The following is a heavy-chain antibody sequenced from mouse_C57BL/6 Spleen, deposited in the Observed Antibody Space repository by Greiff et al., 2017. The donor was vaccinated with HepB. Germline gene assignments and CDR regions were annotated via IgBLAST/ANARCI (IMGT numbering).Heavy chain of an antibody. Sequence: VQLQQSGPGLVKPSQSLSLTCSVTGYSITSGYYWNWIRQFPGNKLEWMGYISYDGSNNYNPSLKNRISITRDTSKNQFFLKLNSVTTEDTATYYCARDGDYGSHYFDYWGQGTTLTVSS. CDR1: GYSITSGYY. D-gene: IGHD1-1*01. J-gene: IGHJ2*01. V-gene: IGHV3-6*01. CDR3: ARDGDYGSHYFDY. CDR2: ISYDGSN.